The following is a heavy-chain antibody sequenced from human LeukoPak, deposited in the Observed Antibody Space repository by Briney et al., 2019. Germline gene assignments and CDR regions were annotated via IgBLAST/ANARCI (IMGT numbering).Heavy chain of an antibody. Sequence: GGSLRLSXAASGFTFSSYSMNWVRQAPGKGMEWLSYISSSSSTIYYADSVKGRFTISRDNAKNSLYLQMNSLRAEDTAVYYCVRDVEYYDSSGPYYFDYWGQGTLVTVSS. CDR1: GFTFSSYS. J-gene: IGHJ4*02. CDR3: VRDVEYYDSSGPYYFDY. CDR2: ISSSSSTI. D-gene: IGHD3-22*01. V-gene: IGHV3-48*01.